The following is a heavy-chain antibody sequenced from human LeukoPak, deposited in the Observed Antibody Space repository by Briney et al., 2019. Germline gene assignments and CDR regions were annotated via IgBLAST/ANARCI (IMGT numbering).Heavy chain of an antibody. CDR3: ARGRQDVTMIVVVMTAVSYYLDV. CDR1: DVSISTESYY. CDR2: VYYTGST. J-gene: IGHJ6*03. D-gene: IGHD3-22*01. Sequence: PSETLSLTCAVSDVSISTESYYWGWVRQPPGKGLEWIANVYYTGSTDYTPSLKSRVTISVDTSKNQFSLELSSVTAADTAVYYCARGRQDVTMIVVVMTAVSYYLDVWGKGTTVTVS. V-gene: IGHV4-39*01.